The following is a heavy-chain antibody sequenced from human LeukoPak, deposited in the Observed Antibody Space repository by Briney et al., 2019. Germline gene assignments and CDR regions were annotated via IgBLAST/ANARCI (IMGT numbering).Heavy chain of an antibody. Sequence: ASVKVSCKASEYTSISYFIHWVRQAPGQGLEWMGMINPNGGDTSYSQNFQGRVTMTTDTSTSTVYMELSSLRSEDTALYYCARVLNWSYDYWGQGTLVTVSS. CDR3: ARVLNWSYDY. J-gene: IGHJ4*02. V-gene: IGHV1-46*01. CDR1: EYTSISYF. D-gene: IGHD1-7*01. CDR2: INPNGGDT.